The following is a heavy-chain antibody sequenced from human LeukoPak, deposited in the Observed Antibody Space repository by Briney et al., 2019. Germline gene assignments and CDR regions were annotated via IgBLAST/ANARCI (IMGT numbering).Heavy chain of an antibody. CDR3: ARVVAMVRGVPYYFDY. CDR1: GYSFTSYW. CDR2: IYPGDSDT. D-gene: IGHD3-10*01. Sequence: GESLKISCKGSGYSFTSYWIGWVGQIPGKGLEGMGIIYPGDSDTRYSPSFQGQVTISADKSISTAYLQWSSLKASDTAMYYCARVVAMVRGVPYYFDYWGQGTLVTVSS. V-gene: IGHV5-51*01. J-gene: IGHJ4*02.